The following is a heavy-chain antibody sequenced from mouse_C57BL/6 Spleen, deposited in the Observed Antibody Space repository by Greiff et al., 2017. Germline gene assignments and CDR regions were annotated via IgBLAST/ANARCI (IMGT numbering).Heavy chain of an antibody. Sequence: EVMLVESGGGLVQPGGSMTLSCAASGFTFSDAWMDWVRQSPEKGLEWVAEISNKANTHASYYAESVKGRFTISRADSHSSVYLQMNSLRAEDTGIYYCTSAMDYWGQGTSVTVSS. J-gene: IGHJ4*01. CDR2: ISNKANTHAS. CDR3: TSAMDY. CDR1: GFTFSDAW. V-gene: IGHV6-6*01.